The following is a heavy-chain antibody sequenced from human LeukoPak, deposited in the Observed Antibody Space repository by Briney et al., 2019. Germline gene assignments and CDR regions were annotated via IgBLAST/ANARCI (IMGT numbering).Heavy chain of an antibody. CDR1: GFTFSSYW. V-gene: IGHV3-74*01. J-gene: IGHJ4*02. Sequence: GGSLRLSCAASGFTFSSYWMHWVRQAPGKGLVWVSRINSDGNSTSYADSVKGRFTISRDNSKNTLYLQMDSLRAEDTAVYYCAKDSGAYGDVDYWGQGTLVTVSS. CDR2: INSDGNST. CDR3: AKDSGAYGDVDY. D-gene: IGHD4-17*01.